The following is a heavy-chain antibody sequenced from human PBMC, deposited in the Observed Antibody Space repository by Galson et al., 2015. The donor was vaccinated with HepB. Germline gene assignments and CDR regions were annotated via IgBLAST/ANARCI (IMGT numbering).Heavy chain of an antibody. V-gene: IGHV3-48*03. Sequence: SLRLSCAGSGFTFSSYDMNWVRQAPGKGLELVAFISQRGTTINYADSVKGRFTISRDNAKSSLSLQMNSLRPEDTAVYYCARVPTNFYYSAMDVWGQGTTVTVSS. CDR3: ARVPTNFYYSAMDV. CDR2: ISQRGTTI. J-gene: IGHJ6*02. CDR1: GFTFSSYD.